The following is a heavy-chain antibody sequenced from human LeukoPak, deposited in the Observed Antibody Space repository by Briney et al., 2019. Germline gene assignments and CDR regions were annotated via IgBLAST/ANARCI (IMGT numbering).Heavy chain of an antibody. Sequence: GGSLRLSCVVSGFSVSNNYVSWVRQAPGKGLEWVSVIYAGDTIKYADSVKGRFTISRDNSKNTVYLQMNSLRAEDTAVYYCWVPATAGEDDYWGQGTLVTVSS. D-gene: IGHD2-2*01. CDR1: GFSVSNNY. J-gene: IGHJ4*02. V-gene: IGHV3-66*01. CDR2: IYAGDTI. CDR3: WVPATAGEDDY.